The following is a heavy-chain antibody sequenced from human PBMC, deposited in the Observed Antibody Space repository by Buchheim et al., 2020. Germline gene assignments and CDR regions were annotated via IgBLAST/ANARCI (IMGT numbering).Heavy chain of an antibody. J-gene: IGHJ6*02. CDR1: GFTFSSYW. D-gene: IGHD2-15*01. V-gene: IGHV3-7*01. CDR2: IKQDGSEK. Sequence: EVQLVESGGGLVQSGGSLRLSCAASGFTFSSYWMSWVRQAPGKGLEWVANIKQDGSEKYYVDSVKGRFTISRDNAKNSLYLQMNSLRAEDTAVYYCARDRVVVVVAATPDYYYGMDVWGQGTT. CDR3: ARDRVVVVVAATPDYYYGMDV.